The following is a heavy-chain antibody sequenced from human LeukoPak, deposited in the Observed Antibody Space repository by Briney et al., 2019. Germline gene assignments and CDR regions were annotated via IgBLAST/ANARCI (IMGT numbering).Heavy chain of an antibody. V-gene: IGHV4-4*07. Sequence: PSETLSLTCTVSGDSISSYYWSWIRQPAGKGLEWIGRMYTSANTNYNPSLKSRVTMSVDTSKNQFSLKLSSVTAADTAVYYCARWSPTHDASDIWGQGTMVSVSS. CDR1: GDSISSYY. J-gene: IGHJ3*02. CDR2: MYTSANT. CDR3: ARWSPTHDASDI. D-gene: IGHD1-26*01.